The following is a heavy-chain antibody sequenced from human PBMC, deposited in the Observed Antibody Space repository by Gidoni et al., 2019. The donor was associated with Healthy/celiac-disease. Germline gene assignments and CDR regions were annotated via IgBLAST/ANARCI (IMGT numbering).Heavy chain of an antibody. CDR2: INSDGSST. CDR1: VFTFSSYW. Sequence: EVQLVESGGGLVQPGGSLRRSCAASVFTFSSYWMHWVRQARGKGLVWVSRINSDGSSTSYADSVKGRFTSSRDNAKNTLYLQMNSLRAEDTAVYYCARGSSSSGFPSVWGQGTLVTVSS. V-gene: IGHV3-74*01. CDR3: ARGSSSSGFPSV. D-gene: IGHD6-6*01. J-gene: IGHJ4*02.